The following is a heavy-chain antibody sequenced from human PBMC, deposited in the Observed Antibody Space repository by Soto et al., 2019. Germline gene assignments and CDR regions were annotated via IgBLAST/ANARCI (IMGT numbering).Heavy chain of an antibody. CDR1: GYTFTSYW. J-gene: IGHJ4*02. CDR3: ARHGASWAFDY. CDR2: IYPGDSDT. V-gene: IGHV5-51*01. Sequence: GESLKISCKGSGYTFTSYWIGWVRQMPGKGLEWMGIIYPGDSDTRYSPPFQGEVTISADKSISTAYLQWSSLKASDTAMYYCARHGASWAFDYWGQGTLVTVSS. D-gene: IGHD3-10*01.